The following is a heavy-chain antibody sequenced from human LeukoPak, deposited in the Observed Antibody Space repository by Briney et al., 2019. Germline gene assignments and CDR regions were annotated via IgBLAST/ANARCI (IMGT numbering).Heavy chain of an antibody. V-gene: IGHV1-2*02. CDR3: ARVLYYYDSSGPSRNDY. D-gene: IGHD3-22*01. J-gene: IGHJ4*02. CDR1: GYTFTGYY. CDR2: INPNSGGT. Sequence: WASVKVSCKASGYTFTGYYMHWVRQAPGQGLEWMGWINPNSGGTNYAQKFQGRVTMTRDTSISTAYMELSRLRSDDTAVYYCARVLYYYDSSGPSRNDYWGQGTLVTVSS.